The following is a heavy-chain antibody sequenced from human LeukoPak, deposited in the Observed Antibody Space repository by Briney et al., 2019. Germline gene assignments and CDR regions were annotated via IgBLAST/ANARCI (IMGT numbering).Heavy chain of an antibody. CDR2: IIPIFGTA. V-gene: IGHV1-69*05. D-gene: IGHD2-2*01. CDR3: ARLVREYQLLWYAFDI. J-gene: IGHJ3*02. Sequence: SVKVSCKASGGTFSSYAISWVRQAPGQGLEWMGRIIPIFGTANYAQKFQGRVTITTDESTSTAYMELSSLRSEDTAVYYCARLVREYQLLWYAFDIWGQGTMVTVSS. CDR1: GGTFSSYA.